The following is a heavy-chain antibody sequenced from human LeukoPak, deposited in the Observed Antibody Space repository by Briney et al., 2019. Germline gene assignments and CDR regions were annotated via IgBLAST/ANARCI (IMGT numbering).Heavy chain of an antibody. CDR1: GFTFSSYD. V-gene: IGHV3-13*04. CDR3: ARSSQRGCSSTSCYVWYFDL. Sequence: GGSLRLSCAAPGFTFSSYDMHWVRQATGKGLERVSAIGTAGDTYYPGSVKGRFTISRENAKNSLYLQMNSLRAGDTAVYYCARSSQRGCSSTSCYVWYFDLWGRGTLVTVSS. J-gene: IGHJ2*01. D-gene: IGHD2-2*01. CDR2: IGTAGDT.